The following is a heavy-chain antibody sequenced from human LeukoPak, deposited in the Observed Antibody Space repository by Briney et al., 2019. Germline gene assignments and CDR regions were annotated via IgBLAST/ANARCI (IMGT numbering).Heavy chain of an antibody. J-gene: IGHJ4*02. CDR3: ARDRWGYSYGGD. Sequence: PGGSLRLSCAASGFTFTSYWMSWVRQAPGKGLEWVANIKQDGREKYYVDSVKGRLTISRDNAKNSLHLQMNSLRAEDTAVYYCARDRWGYSYGGDWGQGTLVTVSS. CDR1: GFTFTSYW. V-gene: IGHV3-7*01. D-gene: IGHD5-18*01. CDR2: IKQDGREK.